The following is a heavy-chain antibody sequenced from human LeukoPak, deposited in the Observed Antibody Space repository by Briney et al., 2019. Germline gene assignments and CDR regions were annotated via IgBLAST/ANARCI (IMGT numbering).Heavy chain of an antibody. J-gene: IGHJ6*02. CDR2: ISSSSSYI. CDR3: ARYSGYDWDYGMDV. Sequence: GRSLRLSCAASGFTFSSYSMNWVRQAPGKGLEWVSSISSSSSYIYYADSVKGRFTISRDNAKNSLYLQMNSLRAEDTAVYYCARYSGYDWDYGMDVWGQGTTVTVSS. CDR1: GFTFSSYS. V-gene: IGHV3-21*01. D-gene: IGHD5-12*01.